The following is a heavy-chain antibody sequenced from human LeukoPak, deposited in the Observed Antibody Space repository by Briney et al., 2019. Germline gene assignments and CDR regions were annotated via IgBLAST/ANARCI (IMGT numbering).Heavy chain of an antibody. CDR1: GFTLSSYA. D-gene: IGHD2-15*01. CDR2: ISYDGSNK. Sequence: TGGSLRLSCAASGFTLSSYAMSWVRQAPGKGLEWVAVISYDGSNKYYADSVKGRFTISRDNSKNTLYLQMNSLRAEDTAVYYCALLVFDYWGQGTLVTVSS. J-gene: IGHJ4*02. V-gene: IGHV3-30*03. CDR3: ALLVFDY.